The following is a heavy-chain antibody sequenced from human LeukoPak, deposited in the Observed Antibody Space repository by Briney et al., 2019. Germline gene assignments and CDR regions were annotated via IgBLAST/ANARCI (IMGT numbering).Heavy chain of an antibody. J-gene: IGHJ4*02. CDR1: GYTFTSYD. CDR2: MNPNSGNT. Sequence: ASVKVSCKASGYTFTSYDVNWVRQATGQGLEWMGWMNPNSGNTGYAQKFQGRVTMTTNTSISTAYMELSSLRSEDTAVYYCARDLKRGYSSGRYSWGTGSSNDYWGQGTLVTVSS. CDR3: ARDLKRGYSSGRYSWGTGSSNDY. V-gene: IGHV1-8*01. D-gene: IGHD6-19*01.